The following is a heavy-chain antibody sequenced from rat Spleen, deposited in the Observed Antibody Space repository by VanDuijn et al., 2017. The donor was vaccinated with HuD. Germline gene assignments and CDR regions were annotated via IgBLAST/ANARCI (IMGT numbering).Heavy chain of an antibody. CDR3: AREAYSEDYFDY. J-gene: IGHJ2*01. D-gene: IGHD1-1*01. CDR2: LWYDGDT. V-gene: IGHV2-63*01. CDR1: GFSLTSYS. Sequence: QVQLKESGPGLVQPSQTLSLTCTVSGFSLTSYSVSWVRQPSGKGPEWMGRLWYDGDTEYNAGLKSRLSISRDTSKNQVSLKRNSLQTDDTATYYCAREAYSEDYFDYWGQGVMVTVSS.